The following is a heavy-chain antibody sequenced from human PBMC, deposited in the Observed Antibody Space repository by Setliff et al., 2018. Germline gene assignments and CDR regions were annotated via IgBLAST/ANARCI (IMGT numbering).Heavy chain of an antibody. J-gene: IGHJ5*02. CDR1: GDTFSTYS. CDR2: ISAYNGKT. CDR3: ARDVPLTTVTKNYFGP. Sequence: GASVKVSCKASGDTFSTYSLSWVRQAPGQGLEWVGWISAYNGKTYSAQKFQDRVTLTTHTSTNMGYLELRSLNSDDTAVYYCARDVPLTTVTKNYFGPWGQGTLVTVSS. D-gene: IGHD4-17*01. V-gene: IGHV1-18*01.